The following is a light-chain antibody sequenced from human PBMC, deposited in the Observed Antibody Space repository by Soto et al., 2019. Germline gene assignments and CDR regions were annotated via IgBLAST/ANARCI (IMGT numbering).Light chain of an antibody. CDR3: QQYGSSPLT. CDR2: GAS. V-gene: IGKV3-20*01. CDR1: QSVSDNY. J-gene: IGKJ4*01. Sequence: EIVLTQSPGTLSLSPGERATLSCRDSQSVSDNYLVWYQHKPGQAPRLLIFGASNRAIGIPDRFSGTGSGTDFTLTISRLEPEDFALYYCQQYGSSPLTFGGGTKV.